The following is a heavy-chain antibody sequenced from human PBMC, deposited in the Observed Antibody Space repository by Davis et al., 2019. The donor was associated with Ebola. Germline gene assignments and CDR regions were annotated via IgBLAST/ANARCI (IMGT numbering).Heavy chain of an antibody. J-gene: IGHJ4*02. CDR1: GFTFITYD. V-gene: IGHV3-48*02. Sequence: GGSLRLSCAASGFTFITYDMTWVRQAPGKGLEWLSYISSTGSVIFQADSVRGRFTISRDNAKNSLYLQMDSLRDDDSAVYYCARMRNFDYWGQGTLVTVSS. CDR3: ARMRNFDY. CDR2: ISSTGSVI.